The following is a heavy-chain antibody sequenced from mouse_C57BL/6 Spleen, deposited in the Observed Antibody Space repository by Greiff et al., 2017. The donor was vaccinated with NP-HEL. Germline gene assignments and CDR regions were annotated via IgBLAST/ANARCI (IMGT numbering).Heavy chain of an antibody. CDR3: ARYEVTTVVADY. V-gene: IGHV1-81*01. Sequence: QVQLQQSGAELARPGASVKLSCKASGYTFTSYGISWVKPRPGQGLEWIGEIYPRSGNTYYNEKFKGKATLTADKSSSTAYMELRSLTSEDSAVYFCARYEVTTVVADYWGQGTTLTVSS. CDR1: GYTFTSYG. CDR2: IYPRSGNT. D-gene: IGHD1-1*01. J-gene: IGHJ2*01.